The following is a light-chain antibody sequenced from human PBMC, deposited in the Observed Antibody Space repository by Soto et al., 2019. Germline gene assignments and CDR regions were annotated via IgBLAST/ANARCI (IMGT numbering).Light chain of an antibody. J-gene: IGKJ1*01. CDR1: QSVLYSPNNKNY. V-gene: IGKV4-1*01. CDR2: WAS. CDR3: HQYADTPRT. Sequence: DIVMTQSPDSLAVSLDERATINCKSSQSVLYSPNNKNYLAWYQKKPGQPPKLLIYWASNRESGVPDRFSGSGSATDFTLTISSLQAEDVATYYCHQYADTPRTFGQGTKVEIK.